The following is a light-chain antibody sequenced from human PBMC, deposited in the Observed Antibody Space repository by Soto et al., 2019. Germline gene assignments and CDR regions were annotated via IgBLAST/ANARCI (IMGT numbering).Light chain of an antibody. V-gene: IGKV3-20*01. J-gene: IGKJ1*01. CDR3: QQYGRSRWT. CDR1: QSVSSSY. Sequence: EVVLTQSPGTLSLSPGERTTHSCRASQSVSSSYLAWYQQKPGQAPRLLIYAAYSRATGITDRFSGRGSGTDLTLTISRLEPEDFAVYYCQQYGRSRWTSGQGTQVAIK. CDR2: AAY.